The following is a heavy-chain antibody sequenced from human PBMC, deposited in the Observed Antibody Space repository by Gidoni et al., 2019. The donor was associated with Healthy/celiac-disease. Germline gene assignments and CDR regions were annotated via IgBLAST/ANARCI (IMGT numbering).Heavy chain of an antibody. CDR2: INPSGGST. J-gene: IGHJ6*02. CDR1: GYTFTRYY. Sequence: QVQLVQSGAEVKKPGASVKVSCKASGYTFTRYYMHWVRQAPGQGLEWMGIINPSGGSTSDTQKFQGRVTMTRDTSTSTVYMELSSLRSEDTAVYYCARDMGAAYYDFWSGYSMDVWGQGTTVTVSS. D-gene: IGHD3-3*01. CDR3: ARDMGAAYYDFWSGYSMDV. V-gene: IGHV1-46*01.